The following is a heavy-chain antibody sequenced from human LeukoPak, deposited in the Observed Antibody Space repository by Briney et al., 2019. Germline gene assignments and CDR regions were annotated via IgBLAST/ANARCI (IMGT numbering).Heavy chain of an antibody. D-gene: IGHD4-23*01. V-gene: IGHV4-39*07. Sequence: SETLSLTCTVSGDSISSGTYFWGWIRQPPGKGLEWIASMSHTGSTYYNPSLKSRVTISVDTSKNQFSLKLSSVTAADTAVYYCARATTMTTVVTPIFDYWGQGTLVTVSS. CDR2: MSHTGST. CDR1: GDSISSGTYF. CDR3: ARATTMTTVVTPIFDY. J-gene: IGHJ4*02.